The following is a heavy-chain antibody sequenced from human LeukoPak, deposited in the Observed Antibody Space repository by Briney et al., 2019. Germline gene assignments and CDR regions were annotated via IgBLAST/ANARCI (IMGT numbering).Heavy chain of an antibody. Sequence: ASVKVSCKASGYTFTSYAMHWVRQPPGQRLEWMGWINAGDGNTKYSQKFQGRVTITRDTSASTAYMELSSLRSEDTAVYYCARARYSSSNSGFDPWGQGTLVTVSS. CDR2: INAGDGNT. V-gene: IGHV1-3*01. CDR3: ARARYSSSNSGFDP. CDR1: GYTFTSYA. J-gene: IGHJ5*02. D-gene: IGHD6-13*01.